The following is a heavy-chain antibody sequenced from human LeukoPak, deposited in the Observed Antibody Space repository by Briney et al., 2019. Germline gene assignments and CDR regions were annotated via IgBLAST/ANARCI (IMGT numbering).Heavy chain of an antibody. J-gene: IGHJ4*02. CDR3: AKNYSPWYGYLDY. Sequence: GGSLRLSCAASGFTFSSYAMSWVRQAPGKGLEWVSAISGSGGSTYYADSVKGRFTISRDNSKNSLYLQMNSLRAEDTAVYYCAKNYSPWYGYLDYWGQGTLVTVSS. V-gene: IGHV3-23*01. CDR1: GFTFSSYA. D-gene: IGHD2-21*01. CDR2: ISGSGGST.